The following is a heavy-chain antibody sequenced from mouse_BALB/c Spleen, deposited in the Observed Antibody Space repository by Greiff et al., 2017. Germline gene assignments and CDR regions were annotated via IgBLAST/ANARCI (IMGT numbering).Heavy chain of an antibody. V-gene: IGHV5-2*01. D-gene: IGHD1-1*01. Sequence: EVQRVESGGGLVQPGESLKLSCESNEYEFPSHDMSWVRKTPEKRLEWVAAINSDGGSTYYPDTMERRFIISRDNTKKTLYLQMSSLRSEDTALYYCAGHTAYDDGSSCWYFDVWGAGTTVTVSS. J-gene: IGHJ1*01. CDR2: INSDGGST. CDR3: AGHTAYDDGSSCWYFDV. CDR1: EYEFPSHD.